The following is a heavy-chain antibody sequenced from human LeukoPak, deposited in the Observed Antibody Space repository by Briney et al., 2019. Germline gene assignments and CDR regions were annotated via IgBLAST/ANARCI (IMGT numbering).Heavy chain of an antibody. J-gene: IGHJ4*02. CDR2: ISYDGSNK. CDR3: ARNYDSSGYYFDY. Sequence: GGSLRLSCAASGFTFSSYAMHWVRQAPGKGLEWVAAISYDGSNKYYADSVKGRFTISRDNSKNTLYLQMNSLRAEDTAVYYCARNYDSSGYYFDYWGQGTLVTVSS. V-gene: IGHV3-30-3*01. D-gene: IGHD3-22*01. CDR1: GFTFSSYA.